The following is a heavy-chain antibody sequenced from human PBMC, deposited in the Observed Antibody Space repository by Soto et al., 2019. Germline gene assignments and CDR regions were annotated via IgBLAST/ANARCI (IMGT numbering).Heavy chain of an antibody. Sequence: SETLSLTCTVSGGSISSYYWSWIRQPPGKGLEWIGYIYYSGSTNYNPSLKSRVTISVDTSKNQFSLKLSSVTAADTAVYYCARAQKRLYSSSWYYFDYWGQGTLVTVSS. D-gene: IGHD6-13*01. J-gene: IGHJ4*02. CDR1: GGSISSYY. CDR2: IYYSGST. V-gene: IGHV4-59*01. CDR3: ARAQKRLYSSSWYYFDY.